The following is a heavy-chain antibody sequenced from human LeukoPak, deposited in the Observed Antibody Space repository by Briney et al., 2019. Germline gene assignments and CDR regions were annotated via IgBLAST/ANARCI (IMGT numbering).Heavy chain of an antibody. V-gene: IGHV1-2*02. CDR1: GYTFIGYY. CDR3: ARDYIVVVPGDYYYYGMDV. D-gene: IGHD2-2*01. CDR2: INPNSGGT. J-gene: IGHJ6*02. Sequence: ASVKVSCKASGYTFIGYYMHWVRQAPGQGLEWMGWINPNSGGTNYAQKFQGRVTMTRDTSISTAYMELSRLRSDDTAVYYCARDYIVVVPGDYYYYGMDVWGQGTTVTVSS.